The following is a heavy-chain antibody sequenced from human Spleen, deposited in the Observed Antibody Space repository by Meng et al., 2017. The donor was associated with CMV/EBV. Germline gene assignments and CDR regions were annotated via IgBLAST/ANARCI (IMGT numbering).Heavy chain of an antibody. Sequence: GESLKISCAASGFTFSSYEMNWVRQAPGKGLEWVSHISSSGTTIYYAASVKGRFTISRDNSRNSLFLQMNTLRAEDTAVYYCARASTVTNNPPVPDYWGQGTLVTVSS. CDR2: ISSSGTTI. CDR1: GFTFSSYE. J-gene: IGHJ4*02. CDR3: ARASTVTNNPPVPDY. D-gene: IGHD4-17*01. V-gene: IGHV3-48*03.